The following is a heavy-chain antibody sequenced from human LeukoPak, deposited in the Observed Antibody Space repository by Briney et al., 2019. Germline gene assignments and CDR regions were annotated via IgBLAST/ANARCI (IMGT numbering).Heavy chain of an antibody. V-gene: IGHV3-30-3*01. Sequence: GESLRLSCAASGFTFSSYAMHWVRQAPGKGLEWVAVISYDGSNKYYADSVKGRFTISRDNAKNSLYLQMNSLRAEDTALYYCAKDISPTKVREDHYYYGMDVWGQGTTVTVSS. CDR1: GFTFSSYA. D-gene: IGHD3-10*01. CDR3: AKDISPTKVREDHYYYGMDV. J-gene: IGHJ6*02. CDR2: ISYDGSNK.